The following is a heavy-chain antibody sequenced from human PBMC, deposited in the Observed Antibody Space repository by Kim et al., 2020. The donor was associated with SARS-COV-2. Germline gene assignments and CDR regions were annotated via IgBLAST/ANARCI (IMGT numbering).Heavy chain of an antibody. Sequence: RYSPSFQGQVTISADKSISTAYLQWRSLKASDTAMYYCATRLAGSEIFDNWGQGTLVTVSS. CDR3: ATRLAGSEIFDN. V-gene: IGHV5-51*01. J-gene: IGHJ4*02. D-gene: IGHD6-13*01.